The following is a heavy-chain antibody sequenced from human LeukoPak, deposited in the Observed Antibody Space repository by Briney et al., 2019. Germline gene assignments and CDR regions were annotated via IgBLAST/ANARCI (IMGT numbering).Heavy chain of an antibody. J-gene: IGHJ4*02. CDR2: IQHDGSDT. Sequence: GGSLRLSCAASGFTFSSYWMNWVRQAPGKGLEWVANIQHDGSDTYYVDSVKGRFTISRDNAKNSLYLQMNSLRAEDTAVYYCARDLDYWGQGTLVTVSS. CDR3: ARDLDY. V-gene: IGHV3-7*05. CDR1: GFTFSSYW.